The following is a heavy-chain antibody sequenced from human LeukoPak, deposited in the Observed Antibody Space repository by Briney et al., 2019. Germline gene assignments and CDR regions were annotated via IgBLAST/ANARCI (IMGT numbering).Heavy chain of an antibody. Sequence: SETLSLTCTVSGGSISSGGYYWSWIRQHPGKGLEWIGYIYYSGSTYYNPSLKSRVTISVDTSKNQFSLKLSSVTAADTAVYYCATTGYSSGWPVVHWGQGTLVTVSS. CDR1: GGSISSGGYY. V-gene: IGHV4-31*03. CDR3: ATTGYSSGWPVVH. CDR2: IYYSGST. J-gene: IGHJ4*02. D-gene: IGHD6-19*01.